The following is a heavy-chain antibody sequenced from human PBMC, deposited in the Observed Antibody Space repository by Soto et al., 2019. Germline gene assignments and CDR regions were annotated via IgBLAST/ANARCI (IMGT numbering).Heavy chain of an antibody. CDR1: GGTFSSYA. J-gene: IGHJ6*02. CDR2: IIPIFGTA. D-gene: IGHD5-18*01. V-gene: IGHV1-69*13. Sequence: WASVKVSCKASGGTFSSYAISWVRQAPGQGLEWMGGIIPIFGTANYAQKFQGRVTITADESTSTAYMELSSLRSEDTAVYYCARSTRWIQLWDGGMDVWGQGTTVTVSS. CDR3: ARSTRWIQLWDGGMDV.